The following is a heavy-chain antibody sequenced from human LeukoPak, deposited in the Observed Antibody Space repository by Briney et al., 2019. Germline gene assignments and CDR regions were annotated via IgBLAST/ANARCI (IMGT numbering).Heavy chain of an antibody. CDR3: AKDRGSGWGIDY. CDR2: ISGSGGST. V-gene: IGHV3-23*01. Sequence: GGSLRLSCAASGFTFSSYAMSWVRQAPGKGPEWVSTISGSGGSTNYADSAKGRFTISRDNSKNTLHLQMNSLRAEDTAVYHCAKDRGSGWGIDYWGQGTLVTVSS. D-gene: IGHD6-19*01. CDR1: GFTFSSYA. J-gene: IGHJ4*02.